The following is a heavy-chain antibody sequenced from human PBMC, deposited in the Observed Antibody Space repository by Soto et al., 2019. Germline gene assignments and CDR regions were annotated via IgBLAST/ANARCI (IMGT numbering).Heavy chain of an antibody. CDR2: IIPIFGTA. V-gene: IGHV1-69*13. CDR1: GGTFSSYA. CDR3: ARYPHTRPGSFDY. J-gene: IGHJ4*02. Sequence: GASVKVSCKASGGTFSSYAISWVRQAPGQGLEWMGGIIPIFGTANYAQKFQGRVTITADESTSTAYMELSSLRSEDTAVYYCARYPHTRPGSFDYWGQGTLVTVSS. D-gene: IGHD1-26*01.